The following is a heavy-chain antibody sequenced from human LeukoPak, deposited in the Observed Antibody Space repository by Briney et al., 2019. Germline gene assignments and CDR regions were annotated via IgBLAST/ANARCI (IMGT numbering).Heavy chain of an antibody. CDR1: GFTFSNAW. CDR3: TTETSKYYYGSGRPRWWYYYMDV. Sequence: GGSLRLSCAASGFTFSNAWMSWVRQAPGRGLEWVGRIKSKTDGGTTDYAAPVKGRFTISRDDSKNTLYLQMNSLKTEDTAVYYCTTETSKYYYGSGRPRWWYYYMDVWGKGTTVTVSS. V-gene: IGHV3-15*01. CDR2: IKSKTDGGTT. J-gene: IGHJ6*03. D-gene: IGHD3-10*01.